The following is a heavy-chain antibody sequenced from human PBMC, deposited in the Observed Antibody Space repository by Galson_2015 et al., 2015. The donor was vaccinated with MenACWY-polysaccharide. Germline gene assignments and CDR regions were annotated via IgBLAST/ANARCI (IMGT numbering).Heavy chain of an antibody. J-gene: IGHJ6*02. Sequence: LSCAASGFTFSSYSKNWVRQAPGKGLEWVSYISSSSTIYYADSVKGRFTISRDNAKNSLFLQMNSLRAEDTAVYYCARLHCSSTSCYPTDYYYYGMDVWGQGTTVTVSS. CDR2: ISSSSTI. CDR3: ARLHCSSTSCYPTDYYYYGMDV. D-gene: IGHD2-2*01. V-gene: IGHV3-48*01. CDR1: GFTFSSYS.